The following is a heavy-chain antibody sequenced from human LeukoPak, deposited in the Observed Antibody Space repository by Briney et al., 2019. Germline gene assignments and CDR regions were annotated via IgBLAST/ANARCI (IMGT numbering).Heavy chain of an antibody. CDR3: ARTLHLARGSGRNYNYSFDN. J-gene: IGHJ4*02. CDR1: GYTFSGYY. CDR2: ISPNSDVA. V-gene: IGHV1-2*02. Sequence: ASVKVSCKASGYTFSGYYMHWVRQAPGQGLEWMGWISPNSDVANYAQKFQGRVTMTRDTSISTVYMELSSLRSDDTAVYYCARTLHLARGSGRNYNYSFDNWGQGTLVTVSS. D-gene: IGHD3-10*01.